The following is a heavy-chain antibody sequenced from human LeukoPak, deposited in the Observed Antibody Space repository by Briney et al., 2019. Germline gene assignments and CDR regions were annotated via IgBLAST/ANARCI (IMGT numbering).Heavy chain of an antibody. V-gene: IGHV4-4*09. CDR3: ARHGEYCSSTSCYKRGNWFDP. CDR2: IYTRGST. CDR1: GGSFSGYY. Sequence: SETLSLTCAVYGGSFSGYYWSWIRQPPGKGLEWIGYIYTRGSTNYNPSLKSRVTISVDTSKNQFSLKLSSVTAADTAVYYCARHGEYCSSTSCYKRGNWFDPWGQGTLVTVSS. J-gene: IGHJ5*02. D-gene: IGHD2-2*02.